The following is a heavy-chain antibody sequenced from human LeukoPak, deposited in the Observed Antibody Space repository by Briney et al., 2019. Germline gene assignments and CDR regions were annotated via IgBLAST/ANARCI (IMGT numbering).Heavy chain of an antibody. CDR3: ARGGPAPHRITLIVVASSTDAFDI. J-gene: IGHJ3*02. CDR2: ISAYNGDT. Sequence: ASVKVSCKASGYTFTSYGIRWVRQAPGQGLEWMGWISAYNGDTNYAQKLQGRVSRTTDTSTSTAYMELRSLRSDDTAVYYCARGGPAPHRITLIVVASSTDAFDIWGQGTMVTVSS. CDR1: GYTFTSYG. D-gene: IGHD3-22*01. V-gene: IGHV1-18*01.